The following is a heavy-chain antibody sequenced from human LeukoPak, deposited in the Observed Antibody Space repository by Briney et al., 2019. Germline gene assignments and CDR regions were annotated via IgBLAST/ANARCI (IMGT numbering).Heavy chain of an antibody. CDR3: AKEYPYSGSWRRVYYFDY. D-gene: IGHD6-13*01. CDR1: GFTFSSYG. V-gene: IGHV3-30*18. CDR2: ISYDGSNK. J-gene: IGHJ4*02. Sequence: GGSLRLSCAASGFTFSSYGMHWVRQAPGKGLEWVAVISYDGSNKYYADSVKGRFTISRDNSKNTLYLQMNSLRAEDTAVYYCAKEYPYSGSWRRVYYFDYWGQGTLVTVSS.